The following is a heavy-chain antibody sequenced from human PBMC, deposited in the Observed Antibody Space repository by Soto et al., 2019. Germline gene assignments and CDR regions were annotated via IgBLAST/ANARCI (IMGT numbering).Heavy chain of an antibody. Sequence: GGSLRLSCATSGCRFSNYGMHWVRQAPGKGLEWVSAISGSGGSTYYADSVKGRFTISRDNSKNTLYLQMNSLRADDTAVYYCAKSLRVDTSMAAPFDYWGQGTLVTVSS. V-gene: IGHV3-23*01. CDR2: ISGSGGST. CDR1: GCRFSNYG. J-gene: IGHJ4*02. CDR3: AKSLRVDTSMAAPFDY. D-gene: IGHD5-18*01.